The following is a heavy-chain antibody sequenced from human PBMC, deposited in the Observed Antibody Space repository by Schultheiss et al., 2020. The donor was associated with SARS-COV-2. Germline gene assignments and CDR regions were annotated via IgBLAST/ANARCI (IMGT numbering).Heavy chain of an antibody. Sequence: GSLRLSCTVSGGSISSYYWSWIRQPPGKGLEWIGYIYYSGSTNYNPSLKSRVTISVDTSKNQFSLKLSSVTAADTAVYYCARTPPTYYYDSSGYYYDYWGQGTLVTVSS. D-gene: IGHD3-22*01. CDR2: IYYSGST. CDR1: GGSISSYY. CDR3: ARTPPTYYYDSSGYYYDY. V-gene: IGHV4-59*08. J-gene: IGHJ4*02.